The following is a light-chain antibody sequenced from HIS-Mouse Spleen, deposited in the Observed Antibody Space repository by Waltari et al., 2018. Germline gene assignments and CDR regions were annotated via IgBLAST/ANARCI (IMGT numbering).Light chain of an antibody. J-gene: IGKJ1*01. CDR3: QQYGSSPET. V-gene: IGKV3-20*01. Sequence: XIVXXQXXGXXSLSXXDRATXXRRAXXSVSSSDLAWXXQKPGQAPRPLIYGASXXAXXIPDXXSGSGSGTDXTLTISRLEPEDFAVYXXQQYGSSPETFGQGTKVEIK. CDR1: XSVSSSD. CDR2: GAS.